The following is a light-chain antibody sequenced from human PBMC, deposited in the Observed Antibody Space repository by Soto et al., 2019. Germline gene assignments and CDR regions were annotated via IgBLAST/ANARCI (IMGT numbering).Light chain of an antibody. J-gene: IGKJ1*01. CDR2: GAS. Sequence: EIVLTQSPGTLSLSPGERATLSCRASQSVSSSYLAWYQQKPGQAPRLLIYGASSRATGIPDRCSGSGSGTDFTLTISRLEPEDFAMYYCQQYGSLWKFGQGTKVEIK. CDR1: QSVSSSY. V-gene: IGKV3-20*01. CDR3: QQYGSLWK.